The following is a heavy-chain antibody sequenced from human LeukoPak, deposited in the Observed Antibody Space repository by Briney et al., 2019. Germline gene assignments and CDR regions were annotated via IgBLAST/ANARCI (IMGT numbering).Heavy chain of an antibody. J-gene: IGHJ4*02. CDR1: GYTFTSYG. Sequence: ASVKVSCKASGYTFTSYGISWVRQAPGQGLEWMGWISAYNGNTNYAQKLQGRVTMTTDTSTSTAYMELRSLRSDDTAVYYCVSRAPRDNFVRYLPMNYWGQGTLVTVSS. CDR2: ISAYNGNT. D-gene: IGHD1-20*01. CDR3: VSRAPRDNFVRYLPMNY. V-gene: IGHV1-18*01.